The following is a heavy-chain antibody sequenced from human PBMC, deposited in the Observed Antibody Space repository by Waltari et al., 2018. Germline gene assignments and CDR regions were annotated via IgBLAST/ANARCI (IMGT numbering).Heavy chain of an antibody. V-gene: IGHV3-72*01. J-gene: IGHJ4*02. Sequence: EVQMVESGGGLVQPGGSMRLSCAASGFTFRDQYMDWVRQAPGNGLEWVGRSRNKANSYTTEYAASVKGRFTISRDDSKNSLYLQMSNLKTEDTAVYYCASVGFYDSSGGNDFWGQGTLVTVSS. CDR2: SRNKANSYTT. CDR3: ASVGFYDSSGGNDF. CDR1: GFTFRDQY. D-gene: IGHD3-22*01.